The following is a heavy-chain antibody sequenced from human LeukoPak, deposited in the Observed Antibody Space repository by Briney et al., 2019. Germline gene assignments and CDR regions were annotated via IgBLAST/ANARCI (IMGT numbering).Heavy chain of an antibody. D-gene: IGHD4-17*01. CDR2: ISGNGGTT. Sequence: GGSLRLSCAASGFTFSSYAMTWVRQAPGRGLEWVSAISGNGGTTYYADSVKGRFTISRDNSKNTLYLQMNSLRAEDTAVYYCAKDLIKTTVTTGFDYWGQGTLVTVSS. CDR1: GFTFSSYA. J-gene: IGHJ4*02. V-gene: IGHV3-23*01. CDR3: AKDLIKTTVTTGFDY.